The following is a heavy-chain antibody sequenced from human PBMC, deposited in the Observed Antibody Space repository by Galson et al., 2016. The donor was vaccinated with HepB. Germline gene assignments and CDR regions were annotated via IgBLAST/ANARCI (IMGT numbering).Heavy chain of an antibody. CDR2: ISNDGNAK. D-gene: IGHD6-19*01. CDR1: GFTFSNYG. V-gene: IGHV3-30*18. J-gene: IGHJ4*02. CDR3: AKGKAGYSSGWQCDY. Sequence: SLRLSCAASGFTFSNYGMHWVRQAPGKGLEWVAVISNDGNAKHYRDSVRGRFTISRENSKDTVYLQMNNLRPEDTAMYYCAKGKAGYSSGWQCDYWGQGALVTVSS.